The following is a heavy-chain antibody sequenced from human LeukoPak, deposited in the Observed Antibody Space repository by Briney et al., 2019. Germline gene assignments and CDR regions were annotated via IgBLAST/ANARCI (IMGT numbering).Heavy chain of an antibody. V-gene: IGHV1-2*02. D-gene: IGHD3-10*01. J-gene: IGHJ5*02. CDR2: INPNTGGT. CDR3: ARPLRVTMIRGAAFRASSDFDP. CDR1: GYTFSGYY. Sequence: GASVKVSCKASGYTFSGYYIHWVRQAPGQGLEWMGWINPNTGGTKYAQRFQDRVTMTRGTSISTAYMEVSRLRYDDTAVYYCARPLRVTMIRGAAFRASSDFDPWGQGTLVTVSS.